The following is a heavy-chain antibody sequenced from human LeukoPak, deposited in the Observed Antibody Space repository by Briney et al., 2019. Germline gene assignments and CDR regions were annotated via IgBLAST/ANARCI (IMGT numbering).Heavy chain of an antibody. V-gene: IGHV3-48*03. CDR2: ISSSGSTI. CDR1: GFTFSSYE. Sequence: GGSLRLSCAASGFTFSSYEMNWVRQAPGKGLEWVSYISSSGSTIYYADSVKGRFTTSRDNAKNSLYLQMNSLRAEDTAVYYCARVGYYYDSSGYYYRGGSNYFDYWGQGTLVTVSS. J-gene: IGHJ4*02. CDR3: ARVGYYYDSSGYYYRGGSNYFDY. D-gene: IGHD3-22*01.